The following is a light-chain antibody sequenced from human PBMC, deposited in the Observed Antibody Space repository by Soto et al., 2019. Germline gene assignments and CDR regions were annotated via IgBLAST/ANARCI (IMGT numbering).Light chain of an antibody. CDR3: QQRTTCPLT. CDR2: DAS. J-gene: IGKJ4*01. CDR1: QSVSSY. V-gene: IGKV3-11*01. Sequence: EIVLTQSPATLSLSPGERATLSCRASQSVSSYLAWYQQKPGQAPRLLIYDASSRATGIPARFTGSGSGTDFTLTITSLEPEEFAVYYCQQRTTCPLTFGGGTKVEIK.